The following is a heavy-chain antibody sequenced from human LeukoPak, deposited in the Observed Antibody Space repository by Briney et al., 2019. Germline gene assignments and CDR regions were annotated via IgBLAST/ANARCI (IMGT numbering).Heavy chain of an antibody. CDR1: GGSINNYH. Sequence: PSKTLSLTCTVSGGSINNYHWNWIRQPAGKGLEWIGHIYTSGSTDYNPSLKSRVTISQDKSKDQFSLELTSLTAADTAVYYCARALGSSSNRWGQGTLVTVSS. CDR2: IYTSGST. V-gene: IGHV4-4*07. D-gene: IGHD6-13*01. J-gene: IGHJ4*02. CDR3: ARALGSSSNR.